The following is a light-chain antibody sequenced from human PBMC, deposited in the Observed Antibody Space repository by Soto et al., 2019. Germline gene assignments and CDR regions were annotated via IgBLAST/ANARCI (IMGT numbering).Light chain of an antibody. Sequence: EIVLTQSPRTLSLSPGESATLSCTASQSVRSNSLAWYQQKPGQAPRLLMFGASGRATGTPPRFSGRGSGTAFTLTISRLEPEDFAVDYCQQYGTSPLTFGGGTKVDI. V-gene: IGKV3-20*01. CDR1: QSVRSNS. CDR3: QQYGTSPLT. CDR2: GAS. J-gene: IGKJ4*01.